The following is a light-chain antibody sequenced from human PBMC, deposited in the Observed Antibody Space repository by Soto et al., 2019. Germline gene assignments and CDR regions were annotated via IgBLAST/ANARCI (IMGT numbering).Light chain of an antibody. CDR1: QSVSSNY. CDR2: GAS. CDR3: QQYNNWPWT. V-gene: IGKV3-20*01. J-gene: IGKJ1*01. Sequence: ESVLTQPPGTLSLSPGERATLSCRASQSVSSNYLAWYQQKPGQAPRLLIYGASSRATGIPDRFSGSGSGTDFTLTISSLQSEDFAVYYCQQYNNWPWTFGQGTKVDIK.